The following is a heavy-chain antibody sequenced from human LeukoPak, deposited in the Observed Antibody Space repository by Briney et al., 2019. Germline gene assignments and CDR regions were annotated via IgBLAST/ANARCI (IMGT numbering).Heavy chain of an antibody. CDR1: GGTFSSCA. CDR3: ARITDCSGGSCYLYYYYYYMDV. V-gene: IGHV1-69*06. Sequence: ASVKVSCKASGGTFSSCAISWVRQAPGQGLQWMGGIIPIFGTANYAQKFRGRVTITADKSTRTAYMELSSLRSEDTAVYYCARITDCSGGSCYLYYYYYYMDVWGKGTTVTVPS. CDR2: IIPIFGTA. J-gene: IGHJ6*03. D-gene: IGHD2-15*01.